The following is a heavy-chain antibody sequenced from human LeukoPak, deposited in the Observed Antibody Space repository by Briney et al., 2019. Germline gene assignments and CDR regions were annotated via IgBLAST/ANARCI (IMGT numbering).Heavy chain of an antibody. CDR1: GYTFTAYY. CDR2: INPNSGGT. CDR3: ATWGSSWCDY. D-gene: IGHD6-13*01. Sequence: ASVKVSCKASGYTFTAYYMHWVRQAPGQGLEWMGWINPNSGGTNYAQKFQGRATLTRDTSISTAYMELSWLRSDDTAVYYCATWGSSWCDYWGQGTLVTVSS. J-gene: IGHJ4*02. V-gene: IGHV1-2*02.